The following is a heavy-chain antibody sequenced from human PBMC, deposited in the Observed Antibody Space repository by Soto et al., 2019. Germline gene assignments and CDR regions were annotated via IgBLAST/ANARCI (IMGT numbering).Heavy chain of an antibody. CDR1: GYTCANDY. V-gene: IGHV1-46*01. J-gene: IGHJ4*02. Sequence: ASLKVSCNASGYTCANDYIHWVLQVPGQGLEWMGRIKPSGGATLYAQKFQGRVTMTRDTSTNTLYMDLSSLRSDDTAMYYCSRDTRSISVVGQTPFDLWGQGTLVTVSS. CDR2: IKPSGGAT. D-gene: IGHD3-3*01. CDR3: SRDTRSISVVGQTPFDL.